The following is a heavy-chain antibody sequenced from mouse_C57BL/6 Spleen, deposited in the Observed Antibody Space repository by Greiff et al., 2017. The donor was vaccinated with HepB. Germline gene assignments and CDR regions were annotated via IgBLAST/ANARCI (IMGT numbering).Heavy chain of an antibody. CDR3: AREADSSGYYFDY. CDR1: GYTFTDYY. CDR2: INPNNGGT. V-gene: IGHV1-26*01. D-gene: IGHD3-2*02. J-gene: IGHJ2*01. Sequence: VQLQQSGPELVKPGASVKISCKASGYTFTDYYMNWVKQSHGKSLEWIGDINPNNGGTSYNQKFKGKATLTVDKSSSTAYMELRSLTSEDSAVYYCAREADSSGYYFDYWGQGTTLTVSS.